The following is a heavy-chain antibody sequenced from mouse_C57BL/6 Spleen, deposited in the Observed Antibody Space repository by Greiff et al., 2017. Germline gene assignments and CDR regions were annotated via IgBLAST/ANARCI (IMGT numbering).Heavy chain of an antibody. V-gene: IGHV3-6*01. CDR2: IRYDGSN. Sequence: EVQLVESGPGLVKPSQSLSLTCSVTGYSITSGYYWNWIRQFPGNKLDWMGSIRYDGSNDYNHSLQNRISITRDTSKNQFFLKVNTLTTEDTATYYCARDKYDYDGGWFAYWGQGTLVTVSA. D-gene: IGHD2-4*01. J-gene: IGHJ3*01. CDR3: ARDKYDYDGGWFAY. CDR1: GYSITSGYY.